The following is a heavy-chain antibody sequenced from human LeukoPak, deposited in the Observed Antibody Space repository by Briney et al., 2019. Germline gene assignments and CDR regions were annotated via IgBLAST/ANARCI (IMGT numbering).Heavy chain of an antibody. CDR1: GYTFTDYS. V-gene: IGHV1-2*02. D-gene: IGHD6-19*01. CDR3: ARPGAVAGHAFDY. CDR2: INPNTGDT. J-gene: IGHJ4*02. Sequence: ASVKVSCKASGYTFTDYSMHWVRQAPRQGLEWMGWINPNTGDTNYAQKFQGRVTMTRDTSISTAYMELSRLRSDDTAVYHCARPGAVAGHAFDYWGQGTLVTVSS.